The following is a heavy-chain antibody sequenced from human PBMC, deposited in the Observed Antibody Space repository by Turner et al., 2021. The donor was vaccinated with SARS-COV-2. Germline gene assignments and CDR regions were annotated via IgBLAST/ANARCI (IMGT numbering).Heavy chain of an antibody. CDR1: GMC. CDR2: IDWDDDQ. J-gene: IGHJ6*02. Sequence: GMCVSWIRQPPGKALEWLARIDWDDDQYYSTSLKNRLTISNDTSKNQVVLTMTNMDTVDTATYYCARDHYDILAGYDEGMDVWGQGTTVTVSS. CDR3: ARDHYDILAGYDEGMDV. V-gene: IGHV2-70*11. D-gene: IGHD3-9*01.